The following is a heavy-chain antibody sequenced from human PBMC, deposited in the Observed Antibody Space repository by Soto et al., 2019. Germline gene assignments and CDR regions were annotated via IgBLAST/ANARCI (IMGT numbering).Heavy chain of an antibody. CDR1: GFTFISYA. V-gene: IGHV3-23*01. D-gene: IGHD4-17*01. Sequence: GGSLSLSCSASGFTFISYAMSWVREAPGKGLEWVSAFSGNGVRTYYADSVKGRFTISRDNSKNTLYLQMNSLRAEDTAVYSCGGTVTSYDYYGMDVWGQGTTVTVSS. CDR2: FSGNGVRT. J-gene: IGHJ6*02. CDR3: GGTVTSYDYYGMDV.